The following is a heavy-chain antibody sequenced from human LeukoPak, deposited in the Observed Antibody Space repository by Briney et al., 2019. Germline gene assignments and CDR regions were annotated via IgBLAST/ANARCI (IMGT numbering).Heavy chain of an antibody. CDR2: ITSGGET. CDR3: AKKRGSTISYDMDV. Sequence: PGGSLRLSCAASGFTFINYALSWVRQAPGKGLEWVSGITSGGETYYADSVKGRFTISRDKSDNTLHLQMNSLRAEDTALYYCAKKRGSTISYDMDVWGQGTTVTVSS. J-gene: IGHJ6*02. D-gene: IGHD2-2*01. CDR1: GFTFINYA. V-gene: IGHV3-23*01.